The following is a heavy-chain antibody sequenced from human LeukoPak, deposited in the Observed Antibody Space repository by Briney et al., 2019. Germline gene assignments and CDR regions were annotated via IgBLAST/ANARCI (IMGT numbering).Heavy chain of an antibody. Sequence: GGSLRLSCAASGFTFDDYAMHWVRQAPGKGLEWVSGISWNSGSIGYADSAKGRFTISRDNAKNSLYLQMNSLRAEDTALYYCAKSSHDYLTGYSSTRFDPWGQGTLVTVSS. CDR2: ISWNSGSI. V-gene: IGHV3-9*01. CDR1: GFTFDDYA. CDR3: AKSSHDYLTGYSSTRFDP. J-gene: IGHJ5*02. D-gene: IGHD3-9*01.